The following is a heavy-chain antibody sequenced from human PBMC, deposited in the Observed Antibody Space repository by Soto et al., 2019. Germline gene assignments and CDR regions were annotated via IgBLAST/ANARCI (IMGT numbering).Heavy chain of an antibody. V-gene: IGHV4-4*02. Sequence: QVQLQQSGPGLVEPSGTLSLTCAVSGGSVNSPNWWNWVRQPPETGLEWIGEMHHSGSSNYNPSLKTRLTLSVDKSNNELSMNLNSVTAADTAIYYCGRANSSGSQIDSCGQGILVTVSS. CDR2: MHHSGSS. CDR3: GRANSSGSQIDS. J-gene: IGHJ4*02. CDR1: GGSVNSPNW. D-gene: IGHD6-19*01.